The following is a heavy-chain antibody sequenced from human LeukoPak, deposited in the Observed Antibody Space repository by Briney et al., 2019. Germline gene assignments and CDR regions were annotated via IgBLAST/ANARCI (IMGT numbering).Heavy chain of an antibody. J-gene: IGHJ4*02. CDR2: ISYDGSNT. D-gene: IGHD3-9*01. CDR1: GFTFSSFS. Sequence: GGSLRLSCAAPGFTFSSFSIHWVRQPPGKGLEWVALISYDGSNTYYADSVKGRFTISRDNAKNSLYLQMNSLRAEDTAVYYCASSLYDILTGIDYWGQGTLVTVSS. CDR3: ASSLYDILTGIDY. V-gene: IGHV3-30*04.